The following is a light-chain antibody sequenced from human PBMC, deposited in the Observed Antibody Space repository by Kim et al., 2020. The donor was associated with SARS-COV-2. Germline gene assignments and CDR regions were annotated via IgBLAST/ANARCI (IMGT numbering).Light chain of an antibody. CDR3: QAWDSNTEL. CDR1: NFGSKD. Sequence: SVFQGQTASITCGGENFGSKDVPWYQQRPGQSPLLVIYKDRKRPSGIPERFSGSTSGNTATLTISRSQALDEADYYCQAWDSNTELFGGGTQLTVL. CDR2: KDR. J-gene: IGLJ2*01. V-gene: IGLV3-9*01.